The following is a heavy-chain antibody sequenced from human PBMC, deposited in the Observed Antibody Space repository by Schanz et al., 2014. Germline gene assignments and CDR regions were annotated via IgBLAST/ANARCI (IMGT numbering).Heavy chain of an antibody. CDR3: ARDRRNADLDY. CDR1: GFTFDKYA. J-gene: IGHJ4*02. D-gene: IGHD1-1*01. V-gene: IGHV3-23*04. CDR2: ISDSGDTA. Sequence: EVQLVESGGGLVQPGGSLRLSCAASGFTFDKYAMHWVRQAPGKGLEWVSLISDSGDTAYYADSVKGRFTISRDNAKNSLYLEMNSLRAEDTALYYCARDRRNADLDYWGQGTLVTVSS.